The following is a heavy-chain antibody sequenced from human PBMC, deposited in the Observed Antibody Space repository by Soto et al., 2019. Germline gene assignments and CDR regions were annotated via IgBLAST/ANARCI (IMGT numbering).Heavy chain of an antibody. D-gene: IGHD2-15*01. CDR1: GFTVSSKY. Sequence: EVQLVESGGGLVQPGGSLRLSCAASGFTVSSKYMSWVRQAPGKGLEWVSLIQSGGPTYYADSVKGRFTISRDTSENTVHLQMDSLRAEDTAVYYCARDDVLCDGGRCYGVPLDVWGKETTVTVSS. J-gene: IGHJ6*04. V-gene: IGHV3-66*01. CDR3: ARDDVLCDGGRCYGVPLDV. CDR2: IQSGGPT.